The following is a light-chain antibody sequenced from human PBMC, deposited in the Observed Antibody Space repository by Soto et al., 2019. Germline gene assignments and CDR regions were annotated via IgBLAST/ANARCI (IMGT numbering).Light chain of an antibody. J-gene: IGLJ2*01. CDR3: AAWDDSLNGSV. CDR2: DNN. V-gene: IGLV1-44*01. Sequence: QSVLTQPLSASGTPGQRVTISCSGSSSNIGSNVVHWYQQLPGTAPKVLIYDNNQRPSGVPDRFSGSKSGTSASLAISGLQSEDEADYYCAAWDDSLNGSVFGGGTKLTVL. CDR1: SSNIGSNV.